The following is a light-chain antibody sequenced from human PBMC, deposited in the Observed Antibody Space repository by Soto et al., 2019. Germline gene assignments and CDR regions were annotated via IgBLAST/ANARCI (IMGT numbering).Light chain of an antibody. CDR1: QSINNY. CDR2: AAS. Sequence: DIQMTQSPSSLSASVGDRVTITCRASQSINNYLNWYQQKPGKAPNLLIYAASSLQSGVPSRFSGSGSGTDFTLTISSLQPVDFATYYCQQSYINSLTFGGGTKVEIK. CDR3: QQSYINSLT. V-gene: IGKV1-39*01. J-gene: IGKJ4*01.